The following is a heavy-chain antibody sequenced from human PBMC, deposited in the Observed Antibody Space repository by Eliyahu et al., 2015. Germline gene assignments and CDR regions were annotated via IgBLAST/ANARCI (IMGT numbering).Heavy chain of an antibody. CDR3: APFGVGPDYITFNWFDP. V-gene: IGHV1-69*01. D-gene: IGHD3-3*01. CDR2: IIPVLGTA. J-gene: IGHJ5*02. Sequence: QVQLVQSGAEVKKPGSSVKVSCRTSGGXLSAXVMSWVRQAPGQRLEWMGAIIPVLGTANYAQKFQGRVTITADESTRTAYLEMNSLISDDTAVYYCAPFGVGPDYITFNWFDPWGQGTLVTVSS. CDR1: GGXLSAXV.